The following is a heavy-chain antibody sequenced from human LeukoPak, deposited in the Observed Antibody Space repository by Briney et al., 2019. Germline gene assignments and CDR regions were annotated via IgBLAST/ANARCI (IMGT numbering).Heavy chain of an antibody. CDR2: IYYSGST. CDR3: AKGGRSSWYY. Sequence: SETLSLTCTVSGGSISSGDYYWSWIRQPPWKGLEWIGYIYYSGSTYYNPSLKSRDTISVDTSKNQFSLKLSSVTAADTAVCYCAKGGRSSWYYWGQGTLVTVSS. V-gene: IGHV4-30-4*08. CDR1: GGSISSGDYY. D-gene: IGHD6-13*01. J-gene: IGHJ4*02.